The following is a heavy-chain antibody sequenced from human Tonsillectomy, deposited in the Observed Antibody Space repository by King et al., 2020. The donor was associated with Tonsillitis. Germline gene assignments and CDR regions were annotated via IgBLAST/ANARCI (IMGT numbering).Heavy chain of an antibody. CDR2: ISYDGTNK. CDR3: ARGRGRWVLGNDY. J-gene: IGHJ4*02. CDR1: GFTFRNYA. V-gene: IGHV3-30*04. D-gene: IGHD1-26*01. Sequence: VQLVESGGGVVQPGRSLRLSCAASGFTFRNYAMHWVRQAPGKGLEWVAIISYDGTNKFYADSVKGRFTISRDSSKNTLYLQMNSLRADDTAVFYCARGRGRWVLGNDYWGQGTLVTVSS.